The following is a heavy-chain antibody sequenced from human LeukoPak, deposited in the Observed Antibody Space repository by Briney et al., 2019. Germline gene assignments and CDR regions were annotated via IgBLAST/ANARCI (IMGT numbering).Heavy chain of an antibody. J-gene: IGHJ4*02. Sequence: PSETLSLTCTVSGGSISSYYWSWIRQPPGKGLEWIGYIYYSGSTNYDPSLKSRVTISVDTSKNQFSLKLSSVTAADTAVYYCARVDPWGGELSVLRPDFDYWGQGTLVTVSS. CDR1: GGSISSYY. D-gene: IGHD3-16*02. CDR2: IYYSGST. CDR3: ARVDPWGGELSVLRPDFDY. V-gene: IGHV4-59*01.